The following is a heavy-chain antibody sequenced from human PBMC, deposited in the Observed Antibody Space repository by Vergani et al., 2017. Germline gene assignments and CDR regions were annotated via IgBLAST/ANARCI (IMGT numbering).Heavy chain of an antibody. D-gene: IGHD4-11*01. CDR2: IFSNDEK. J-gene: IGHJ6*03. CDR3: ARISTVRYYYYYYKDV. V-gene: IGHV2-26*01. CDR1: GFSLSNARMG. Sequence: QVTLKESGPVLVKPTETLTLTCTVSGFSLSNARMGVSWIRQPPGKALEWLAHIFSNDEKSYSTSLKSRLTISKDTSKSQVVLTMTNMDPVDTATYYCARISTVRYYYYYYKDVWGKGTTVTVSS.